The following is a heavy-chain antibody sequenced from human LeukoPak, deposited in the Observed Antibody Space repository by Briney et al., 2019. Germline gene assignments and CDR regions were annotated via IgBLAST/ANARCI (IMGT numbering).Heavy chain of an antibody. V-gene: IGHV1-8*01. CDR2: MNPNSGNT. Sequence: ASVKVSCKASGYTFTSYDFNWVRQATGQGLEWMGWMNPNSGNTGYAQKFQGRVTMTRNTSISTAYMELSSLRSEDTAVYYCARGSTDDFWSGYYKYYFDYWGQGTLVTVSS. D-gene: IGHD3-3*01. J-gene: IGHJ4*02. CDR3: ARGSTDDFWSGYYKYYFDY. CDR1: GYTFTSYD.